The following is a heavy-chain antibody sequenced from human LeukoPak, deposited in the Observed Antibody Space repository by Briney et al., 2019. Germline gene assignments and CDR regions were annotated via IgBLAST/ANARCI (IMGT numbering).Heavy chain of an antibody. CDR1: GFTFSSYW. V-gene: IGHV3-74*01. D-gene: IGHD6-19*01. Sequence: GGSLRLSCAASGFTFSSYWMHWVRQAPGKGLVWVSRINSDGSSTSYADSVKGRFTISRDNAKNTLYLQMNSLRAEDTAVYYCARGDSSGWRRPGGFDYWGQGTLVTVSS. J-gene: IGHJ4*02. CDR3: ARGDSSGWRRPGGFDY. CDR2: INSDGSST.